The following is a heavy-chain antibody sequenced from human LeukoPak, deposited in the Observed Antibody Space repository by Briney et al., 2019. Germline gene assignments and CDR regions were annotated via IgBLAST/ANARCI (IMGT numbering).Heavy chain of an antibody. J-gene: IGHJ4*02. CDR3: AREGAGDSSGERFLEDY. CDR1: GFTFSSYE. Sequence: GGSLRLSCAASGFTFSSYEMNWVRQAPGKGLEWVSYISSSGSTIYYADSVKGRFTISRDNAKNSLYLQMNSLRAEDTAVYYCAREGAGDSSGERFLEDYWGQGTLVTVSS. CDR2: ISSSGSTI. D-gene: IGHD3-22*01. V-gene: IGHV3-48*03.